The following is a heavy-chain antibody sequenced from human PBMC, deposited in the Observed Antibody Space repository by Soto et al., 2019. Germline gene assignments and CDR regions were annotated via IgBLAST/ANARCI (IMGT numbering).Heavy chain of an antibody. V-gene: IGHV3-48*01. CDR1: GFTFSSYS. J-gene: IGHJ3*02. D-gene: IGHD3-16*01. CDR3: ARQSWGGGGDPDI. Sequence: QQLGSLRLSCAASGFTFSSYSMNWVRQAPGKGLEWVSYISSSSSTIYYADSVKGRFTISRDNAKNSLYLQMNSLRAEDTAVYYCARQSWGGGGDPDIWGQGTMVTVSS. CDR2: ISSSSSTI.